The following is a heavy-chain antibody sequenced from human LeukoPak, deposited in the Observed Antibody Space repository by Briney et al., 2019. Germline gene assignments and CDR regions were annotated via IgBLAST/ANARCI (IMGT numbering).Heavy chain of an antibody. J-gene: IGHJ6*03. V-gene: IGHV4-61*02. CDR3: AREPNSSSWYGSYYYYMDV. CDR1: GGSISSGSYY. Sequence: SETLSLTCTVSGGSISSGSYYWSWIRQPAGKGLEWIGRIYTSGSTNYNPSLKSRVTISVDTSKNQFSLKLSSVTAADTAVYYCAREPNSSSWYGSYYYYMDVWGKGTTVTISS. D-gene: IGHD6-13*01. CDR2: IYTSGST.